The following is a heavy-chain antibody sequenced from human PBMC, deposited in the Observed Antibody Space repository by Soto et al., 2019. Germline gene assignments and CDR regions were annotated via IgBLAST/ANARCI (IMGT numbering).Heavy chain of an antibody. Sequence: QLQLQESGPGLVKPSETLSLTCTVSGGSISSSSYYWGWIRQPPGKGLERIGSIYYSGSTYYNPSLKSRVTISVDTSKNQFSLKLSSVTAADTAVYYCARQDGDYVYSCYYYGMDVWGQGTTVTVSS. CDR2: IYYSGST. J-gene: IGHJ6*02. CDR3: ARQDGDYVYSCYYYGMDV. V-gene: IGHV4-39*01. D-gene: IGHD4-17*01. CDR1: GGSISSSSYY.